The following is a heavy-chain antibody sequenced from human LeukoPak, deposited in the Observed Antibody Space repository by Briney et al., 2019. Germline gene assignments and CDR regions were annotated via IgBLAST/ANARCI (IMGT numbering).Heavy chain of an antibody. CDR3: LYGGYFQH. J-gene: IGHJ1*01. D-gene: IGHD3-16*01. Sequence: PGGSLRLSCAASRFTFSTYWMHWVRQAPGKGLVWVSRINSDGSSTGYADSVKGRFTISRDNAKNTLYLQMNSLRAEDTAVYFCLYGGYFQHWGQGTLVTVSS. CDR2: INSDGSST. V-gene: IGHV3-74*01. CDR1: RFTFSTYW.